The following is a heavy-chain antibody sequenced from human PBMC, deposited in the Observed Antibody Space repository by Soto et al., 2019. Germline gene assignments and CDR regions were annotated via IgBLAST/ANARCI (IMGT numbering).Heavy chain of an antibody. Sequence: PSETLSLTCTVSGGSISSSSYYWGWIRQPPGKGLERIGSIYNSGSTYYNPSLKSRVTISVDTSKNQFSLKLSSVTAADTAVYYCARQSGDDDSSGYYWSKYYFDYWGQGTLVTVSS. D-gene: IGHD3-22*01. J-gene: IGHJ4*02. CDR2: IYNSGST. CDR1: GGSISSSSYY. CDR3: ARQSGDDDSSGYYWSKYYFDY. V-gene: IGHV4-39*01.